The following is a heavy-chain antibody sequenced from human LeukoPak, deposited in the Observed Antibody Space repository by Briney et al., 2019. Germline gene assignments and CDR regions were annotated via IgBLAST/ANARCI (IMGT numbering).Heavy chain of an antibody. CDR2: ISNDENIK. D-gene: IGHD4-23*01. J-gene: IGHJ4*02. CDR1: GFTFTTYS. Sequence: GGSLRLSCAASGFTFTTYSMHWVRQAPGKGLEWVAFISNDENIKFCADAVKGRLTISRDNSKNTLYLQVNSLRPEDTAVYYCARQLPSKRDFDYWGQGTRVTVSS. CDR3: ARQLPSKRDFDY. V-gene: IGHV3-30*04.